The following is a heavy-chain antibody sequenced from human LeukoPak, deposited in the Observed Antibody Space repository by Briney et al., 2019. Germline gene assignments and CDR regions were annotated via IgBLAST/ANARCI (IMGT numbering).Heavy chain of an antibody. D-gene: IGHD1/OR15-1a*01. CDR2: IRQDGSVQ. CDR1: GFTVSSNF. CDR3: HVTTRSRGFDY. J-gene: IGHJ4*02. Sequence: GGSLRLSCAASGFTVSSNFMSWVRQAPGKGLEWVANIRQDGSVQNYVDSVKGRFTISRDNPKNSVYLQMSSLRAEDTAVYYCHVTTRSRGFDYWGQGTLVTVSS. V-gene: IGHV3-7*01.